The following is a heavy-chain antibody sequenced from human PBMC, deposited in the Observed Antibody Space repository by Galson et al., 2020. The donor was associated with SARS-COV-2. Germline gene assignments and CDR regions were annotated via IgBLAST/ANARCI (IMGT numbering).Heavy chain of an antibody. D-gene: IGHD6-13*01. J-gene: IGHJ4*02. V-gene: IGHV3-30*04. CDR1: GFTFSNYA. CDR3: ATVPGGHLVVRYFDY. CDR2: ISYDGNNK. Sequence: GGPLRLSCAASGFTFSNYAIHWVRQAPGKGLEWVAVISYDGNNKYYADSVKGRFTISRDNSKSTLYLQMNSLRAEDTAVYYCATVPGGHLVVRYFDYWGQGTLVTVSS.